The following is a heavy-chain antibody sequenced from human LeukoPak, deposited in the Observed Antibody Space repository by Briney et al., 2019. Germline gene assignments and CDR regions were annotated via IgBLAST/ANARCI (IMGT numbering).Heavy chain of an antibody. CDR1: GFTFSSYA. D-gene: IGHD6-13*01. J-gene: IGHJ4*02. Sequence: GGSLRLSCAASGFTFSSYAMSWVRQAPGKGLEWVSLISWDGGSTYYADSVKGRFTISRDNSKNSLYLQMNSLRTEDTALYYCAKGQSIAAADPDYWGQGTLVTVSS. V-gene: IGHV3-43*01. CDR2: ISWDGGST. CDR3: AKGQSIAAADPDY.